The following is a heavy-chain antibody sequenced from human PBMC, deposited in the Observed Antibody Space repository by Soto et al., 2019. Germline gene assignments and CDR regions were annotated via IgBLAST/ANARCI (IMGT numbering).Heavy chain of an antibody. CDR1: GFTVSNNY. D-gene: IGHD3-9*01. CDR3: ARLELTGLDN. CDR2: IYSGGYT. Sequence: PVGSLRLSCAVSGFTVSNNYMSWVRQAPGKGLEGVSVIYSGGYTAYGDSVKGRFTISADKSFSTAYLQWSSLKAPDTAIYFCARLELTGLDNWGQGTPVTVSS. J-gene: IGHJ4*02. V-gene: IGHV3-53*01.